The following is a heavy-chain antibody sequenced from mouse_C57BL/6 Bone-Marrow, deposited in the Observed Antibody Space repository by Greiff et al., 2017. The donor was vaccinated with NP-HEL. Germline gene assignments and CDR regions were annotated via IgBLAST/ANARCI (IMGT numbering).Heavy chain of an antibody. CDR3: DPPTVVAHYAMDY. CDR1: GYTFTSYW. V-gene: IGHV1-64*01. J-gene: IGHJ4*01. Sequence: QVQLQQPGAELVKPGASVKLSCKASGYTFTSYWMHWVKQRPGQGLEWIGMIHPNSGSTNYNEKFKSKATLTVDKSSSTAYMQLSSLTSEDSAVYYRDPPTVVAHYAMDYWGQGTSVTVSS. CDR2: IHPNSGST. D-gene: IGHD1-1*01.